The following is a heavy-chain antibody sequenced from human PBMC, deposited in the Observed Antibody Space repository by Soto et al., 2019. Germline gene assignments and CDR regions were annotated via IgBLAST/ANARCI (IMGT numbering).Heavy chain of an antibody. J-gene: IGHJ3*01. CDR1: GYTFTNYG. CDR2: VNGDSGNT. V-gene: IGHV1-18*01. CDR3: SRGSGLNDGSDL. D-gene: IGHD3-10*01. Sequence: QVHLVQSGAEVKSPGASVKISCKTSGYTFTNYGITWVRQAPGQGLEWVGWVNGDSGNTNYAPKMEGRVTMTTDASTSTADIELRSLRSDDTAVYYCSRGSGLNDGSDLRGQGTVVTV.